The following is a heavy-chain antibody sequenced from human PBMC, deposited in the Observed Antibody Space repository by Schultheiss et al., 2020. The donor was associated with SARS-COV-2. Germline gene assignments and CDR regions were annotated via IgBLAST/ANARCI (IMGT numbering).Heavy chain of an antibody. J-gene: IGHJ5*02. CDR2: IYYSGST. V-gene: IGHV4-34*01. CDR1: GGSFSGYY. D-gene: IGHD2-8*01. Sequence: SETLSLTCAVYGGSFSGYYWTWLRQPPGKGLEWIGYIYYSGSTYYNPSLQSRVTISVDTSKNQFSLKFSSVTAADTAVYYCARLLMVYAIGSWFDPWGQGTLVTVSS. CDR3: ARLLMVYAIGSWFDP.